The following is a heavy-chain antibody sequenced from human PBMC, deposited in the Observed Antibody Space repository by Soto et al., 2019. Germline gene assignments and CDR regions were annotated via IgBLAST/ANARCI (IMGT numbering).Heavy chain of an antibody. Sequence: PGESLKISCRSSGYSFTRYWISWVRQMPGKGLEWMGRIDPSDSYTNYSPSFQGHVTISADKSISTAYLQWSSLKASDTAMHYCARQRDYYDSSGYSDYYYYYGMDVWGQGTTVPVSS. CDR2: IDPSDSYT. J-gene: IGHJ6*02. V-gene: IGHV5-10-1*01. CDR1: GYSFTRYW. D-gene: IGHD3-22*01. CDR3: ARQRDYYDSSGYSDYYYYYGMDV.